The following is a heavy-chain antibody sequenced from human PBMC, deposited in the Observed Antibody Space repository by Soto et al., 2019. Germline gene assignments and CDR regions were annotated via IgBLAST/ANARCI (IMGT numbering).Heavy chain of an antibody. V-gene: IGHV3-30*18. Sequence: QVQLVESGGGVVQPGRSLRLSCAASGFTFSSYGMHWVRQAPGKGLEWVAVISYDGSSKYYADSVKGRFTISRDNSKNTLYLQNNSLRNEDTAVYYCTKDSVRTAAAGLASDYHYYGMDDWGQGTMVTVSS. D-gene: IGHD6-13*01. CDR2: ISYDGSSK. CDR3: TKDSVRTAAAGLASDYHYYGMDD. J-gene: IGHJ6*02. CDR1: GFTFSSYG.